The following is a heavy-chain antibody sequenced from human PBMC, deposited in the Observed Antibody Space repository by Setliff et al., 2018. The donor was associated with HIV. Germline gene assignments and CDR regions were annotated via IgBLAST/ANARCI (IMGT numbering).Heavy chain of an antibody. CDR2: ISAYNGNT. V-gene: IGHV1-18*01. CDR1: GYTFTSYG. CDR3: AGDLRWLRIRFSDAFDI. J-gene: IGHJ3*02. D-gene: IGHD5-12*01. Sequence: GASVKVSCKASGYTFTSYGISWVRQAPGQGLEWMGWISAYNGNTNYAQKLQGRVTMTTDTSTSTAYMELRSLRSDDTAVYYCAGDLRWLRIRFSDAFDIWGQGTMVTVSS.